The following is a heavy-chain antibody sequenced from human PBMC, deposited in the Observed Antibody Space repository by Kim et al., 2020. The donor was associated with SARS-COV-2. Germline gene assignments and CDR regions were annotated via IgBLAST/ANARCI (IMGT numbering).Heavy chain of an antibody. Sequence: SVKVSCKASGGTFSSYAISWVRQAPGQGLEWMGRIIPILGIANYAQKFQGRVTITADKSTSTAYMELSSLRSEDTAVYYCARAGEYYYDSSGYYSYFDYRGQGTLVTVSS. D-gene: IGHD3-22*01. J-gene: IGHJ4*02. V-gene: IGHV1-69*04. CDR2: IIPILGIA. CDR1: GGTFSSYA. CDR3: ARAGEYYYDSSGYYSYFDY.